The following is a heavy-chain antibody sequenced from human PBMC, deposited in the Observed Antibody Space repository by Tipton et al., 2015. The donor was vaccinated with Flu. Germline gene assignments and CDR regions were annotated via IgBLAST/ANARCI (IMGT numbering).Heavy chain of an antibody. J-gene: IGHJ6*03. D-gene: IGHD4-17*01. CDR3: AREYSAGGDYVEIRSDYYYYMDV. Sequence: SLRLSCAASGFTFSSYWMSWVRQAPGKGLEWVANIKQDGSEKYYVDSVKGRFTISRDNAKNSLYLQMNSLRAEDTAVYYCAREYSAGGDYVEIRSDYYYYMDVWGKGTTVTVSS. V-gene: IGHV3-7*01. CDR1: GFTFSSYW. CDR2: IKQDGSEK.